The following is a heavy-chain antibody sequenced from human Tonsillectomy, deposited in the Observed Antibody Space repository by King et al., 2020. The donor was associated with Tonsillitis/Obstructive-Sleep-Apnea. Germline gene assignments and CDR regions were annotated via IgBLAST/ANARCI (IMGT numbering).Heavy chain of an antibody. J-gene: IGHJ4*02. CDR3: ARALPGGDYEGLDY. CDR1: GYTFTSYY. D-gene: IGHD4-17*01. Sequence: VQLVESGAEVKKPGASVKVSCKASGYTFTSYYMHWVRQAPGQGLEWMGIINHSGGSTSYAQKFTGRVTMTRDTSTSTVYMELGSLRSEDTAVYYCARALPGGDYEGLDYWGQGTLVTVSS. V-gene: IGHV1-46*01. CDR2: INHSGGST.